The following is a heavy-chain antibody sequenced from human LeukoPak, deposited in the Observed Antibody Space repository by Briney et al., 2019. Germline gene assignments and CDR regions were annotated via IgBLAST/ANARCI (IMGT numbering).Heavy chain of an antibody. Sequence: GGSLRLSCAASGFTFSSYWMHWVRQAPGKGLVWVSRINSDGSSTSYADSVKGRFTISRDNAKNSLYLQMNSLRAEDTAVYYCARLIPGIAVASRSDAFDIWGQGTMVTVSS. CDR3: ARLIPGIAVASRSDAFDI. CDR1: GFTFSSYW. CDR2: INSDGSST. J-gene: IGHJ3*02. D-gene: IGHD6-19*01. V-gene: IGHV3-74*01.